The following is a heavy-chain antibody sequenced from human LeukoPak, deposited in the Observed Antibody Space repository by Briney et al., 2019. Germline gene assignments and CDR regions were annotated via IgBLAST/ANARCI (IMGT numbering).Heavy chain of an antibody. Sequence: ASVRVSCKASGYTFTSYDFNWVRQATGQGLEWMGWMNPNSDNTGYSQKFQGRVTMTRNTSISTAYMELSSLRSEDTAVYYCARGKTGGGFDYWGQGTLVTVSS. CDR3: ARGKTGGGFDY. J-gene: IGHJ4*02. D-gene: IGHD2-8*02. V-gene: IGHV1-8*01. CDR2: MNPNSDNT. CDR1: GYTFTSYD.